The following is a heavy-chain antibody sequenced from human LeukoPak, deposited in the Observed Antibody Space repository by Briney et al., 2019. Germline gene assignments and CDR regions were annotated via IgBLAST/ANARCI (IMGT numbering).Heavy chain of an antibody. CDR2: IYPGDSET. V-gene: IGHV5-51*01. Sequence: GESLKISCKGSGYSFTTYWIGWVRQMPGKGLEWMGIIYPGDSETRYSPSFQGQVTISADKSISTANLQWGSLKASDTAMYYCARQYGSGNYDYWGQGTLVSVSS. CDR1: GYSFTTYW. J-gene: IGHJ4*02. D-gene: IGHD3-10*01. CDR3: ARQYGSGNYDY.